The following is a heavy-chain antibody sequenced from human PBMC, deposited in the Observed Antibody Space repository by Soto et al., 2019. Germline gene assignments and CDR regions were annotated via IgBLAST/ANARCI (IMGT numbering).Heavy chain of an antibody. CDR3: AKDGGPVYCNSPGCSAKHFDY. CDR2: ISYDGDNE. V-gene: IGHV3-30*18. J-gene: IGHJ4*02. Sequence: QVQLVESGGGLVQPGRSLRLSCAASGFTFSNYGMHWVRQAPDKGLEWVAIISYDGDNEYYADSVRGRFTISRDNSKNTLYLQTSSLRHEDTAVYYCAKDGGPVYCNSPGCSAKHFDYWGQGTLVTVSS. CDR1: GFTFSNYG. D-gene: IGHD2-2*01.